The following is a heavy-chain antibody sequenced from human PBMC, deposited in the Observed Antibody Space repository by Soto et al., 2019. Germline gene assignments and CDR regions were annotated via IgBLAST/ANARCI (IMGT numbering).Heavy chain of an antibody. D-gene: IGHD2-2*01. CDR2: IYPGDSDT. J-gene: IGHJ5*02. V-gene: IGHV5-51*01. CDR3: ARGYCTTTICDPWFDP. Sequence: PGESLKISCTAFGYAFTSYWIAWVRQTPGKGLEWMGIIYPGDSDTRYSPSFQGQVTISADKSVTTAYLQWTSLKASDTAMYYCARGYCTTTICDPWFDPWGQGTLVTVSS. CDR1: GYAFTSYW.